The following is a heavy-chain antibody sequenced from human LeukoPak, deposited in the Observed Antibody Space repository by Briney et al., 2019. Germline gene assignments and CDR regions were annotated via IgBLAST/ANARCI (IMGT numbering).Heavy chain of an antibody. V-gene: IGHV3-7*01. CDR2: MREDGTEI. CDR3: ARGGATRGRFEN. D-gene: IGHD1-26*01. Sequence: GGSLRLSCAASGLPFNVQTMSWVRQAPGKGLDWVASMREDGTEIHYVDSVKGRFTISRDNPKNSLYLQMNNLRAGDTAVYYCARGGATRGRFENWGQGTRVTVSS. J-gene: IGHJ4*02. CDR1: GLPFNVQT.